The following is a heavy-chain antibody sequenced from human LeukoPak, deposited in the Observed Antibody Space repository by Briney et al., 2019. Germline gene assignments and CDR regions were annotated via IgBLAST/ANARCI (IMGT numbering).Heavy chain of an antibody. CDR2: IYYDGTT. D-gene: IGHD4-11*01. CDR3: ARDYSTSYYYYGMDL. J-gene: IGHJ6*02. V-gene: IGHV4-59*04. Sequence: GSLRLSCAASGFTFSSYAMSWVRQAPGKGLEWIGDIYYDGTTYYNPSLQSRVTVSIDTSKNQFSLKLNSVTAADTAVYYCARDYSTSYYYYGMDLWGQGTTVTVSS. CDR1: GFTFSSYA.